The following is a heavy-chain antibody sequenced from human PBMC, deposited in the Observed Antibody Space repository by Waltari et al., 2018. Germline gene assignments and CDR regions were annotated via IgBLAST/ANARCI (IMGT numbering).Heavy chain of an antibody. J-gene: IGHJ3*02. CDR2: IYYSGST. V-gene: IGHV4-59*01. CDR3: ARVTPEITYCSGGSCYSFDAFDI. Sequence: QVQLQESGPGLVKPSETLSLTCTVSGGSISSCYWRWIWQPQGKGLEWIGYIYYSGSTNYNPSLKSRVTISVDTSKNQFSLKLSSVTAADTAVYYCARVTPEITYCSGGSCYSFDAFDIWGQGTMVTVSS. D-gene: IGHD2-15*01. CDR1: GGSISSCY.